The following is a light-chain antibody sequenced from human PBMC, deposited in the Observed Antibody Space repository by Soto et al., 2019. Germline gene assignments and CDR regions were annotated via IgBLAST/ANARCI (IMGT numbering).Light chain of an antibody. Sequence: DIQLTQSPSFLSASIGDRVTITCRASQGLSSYFAWYQQKPGKAPNLLIYAASTLQSGVPSRFSGSGSGTEFTLTISGLKSEDFATYYCQQIDSCRPIAFGQGTRLEIK. CDR2: AAS. CDR3: QQIDSCRPIA. J-gene: IGKJ5*01. CDR1: QGLSSY. V-gene: IGKV1-9*01.